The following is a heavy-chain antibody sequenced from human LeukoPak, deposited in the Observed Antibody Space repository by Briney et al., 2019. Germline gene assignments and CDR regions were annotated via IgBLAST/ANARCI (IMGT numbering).Heavy chain of an antibody. CDR2: ISAYNGNT. Sequence: ASVTVSCKASGYTFTSYGIVWVRQAPGQGLEWMGWISAYNGNTNYAQKLQGRVTMTTDTSTSTAYMELRSLRSDDTAVYYCARGGYDFWSGRNRVFDPWGQGTLVTVSS. CDR1: GYTFTSYG. CDR3: ARGGYDFWSGRNRVFDP. V-gene: IGHV1-18*01. J-gene: IGHJ5*02. D-gene: IGHD3-3*01.